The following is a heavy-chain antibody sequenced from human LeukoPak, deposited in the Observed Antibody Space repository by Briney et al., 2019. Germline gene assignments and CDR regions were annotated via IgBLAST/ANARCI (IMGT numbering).Heavy chain of an antibody. V-gene: IGHV1-69*13. CDR2: IIPIFGTA. Sequence: GASVKVSCKASGGAFSSYAISWVRQAPGQGLEWMGGIIPIFGTANYAQKFQGRVTITADESTSTAYMELSSLRSEDTAVYYCARDRGDGYTSRVYYFDYWGQGTLVTVSS. J-gene: IGHJ4*02. CDR1: GGAFSSYA. D-gene: IGHD5-24*01. CDR3: ARDRGDGYTSRVYYFDY.